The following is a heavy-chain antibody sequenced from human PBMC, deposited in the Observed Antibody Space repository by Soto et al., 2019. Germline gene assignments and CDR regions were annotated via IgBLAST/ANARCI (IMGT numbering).Heavy chain of an antibody. CDR2: IRSKAYGGTT. Sequence: GGSLRLSCTASGFTFGDYAMSWFRQAPGKGLEWVGFIRSKAYGGTTEYAASVKGRFTISRDDSKSIAYLQMNSLKTEDTAVYYCTRVFVAVVYSSSWPHDYWGQGTLVTVSS. V-gene: IGHV3-49*03. CDR1: GFTFGDYA. CDR3: TRVFVAVVYSSSWPHDY. D-gene: IGHD6-13*01. J-gene: IGHJ4*02.